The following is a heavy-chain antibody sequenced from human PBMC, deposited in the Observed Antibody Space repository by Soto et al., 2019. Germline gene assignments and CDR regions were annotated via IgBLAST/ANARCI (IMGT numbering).Heavy chain of an antibody. Sequence: PGESLKISCKGSGYSFTSYWIGWVRQMPGKGLEWMGIIYPGDSDTRYSPSFQGQVTISADKSISTAYLQWSSLKASDTAMYYCARSGVPAAIYRGAVDWFDPWGQGTLVTVSS. J-gene: IGHJ5*02. CDR3: ARSGVPAAIYRGAVDWFDP. V-gene: IGHV5-51*01. CDR1: GYSFTSYW. D-gene: IGHD2-2*01. CDR2: IYPGDSDT.